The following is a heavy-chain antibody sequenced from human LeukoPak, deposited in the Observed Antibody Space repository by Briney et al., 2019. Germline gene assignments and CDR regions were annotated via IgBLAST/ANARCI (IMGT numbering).Heavy chain of an antibody. CDR3: AKDTSIGKYCTNGVCSPFDY. D-gene: IGHD2-8*01. Sequence: GGSLRLSCAASGFTFSTYEMNWVRQAPGKGLEWVSYISYNDRTIYHAESVKGRFTISRDNSRNTLYLQMISLRPEDTAVYYCAKDTSIGKYCTNGVCSPFDYWGQGTLVTVSS. CDR1: GFTFSTYE. CDR2: ISYNDRTI. V-gene: IGHV3-48*03. J-gene: IGHJ4*02.